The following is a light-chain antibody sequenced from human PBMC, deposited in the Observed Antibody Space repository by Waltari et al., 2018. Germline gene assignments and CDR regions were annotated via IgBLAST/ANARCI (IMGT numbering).Light chain of an antibody. J-gene: IGLJ3*02. CDR3: CSYAGSSTPNWV. CDR1: SSDGGSYNL. V-gene: IGLV2-23*02. Sequence: QSALTQPASVSGSPGQSITLSCTGTSSDGGSYNLVSWYQQHPGKAPKLMIYEVSKRPSGVSNRFSGSKSGNTASLTISGLQAEDEADYYCCSYAGSSTPNWVFGGGTKLTVL. CDR2: EVS.